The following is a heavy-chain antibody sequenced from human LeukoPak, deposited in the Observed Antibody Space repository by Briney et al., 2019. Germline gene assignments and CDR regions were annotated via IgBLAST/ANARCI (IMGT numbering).Heavy chain of an antibody. D-gene: IGHD6-13*01. CDR1: GYTFTSYG. CDR3: ARLTRAAAGISYYYYMDV. CDR2: ISAYNGNT. Sequence: GASVKVSCKASGYTFTSYGISWVRQAPGQGLEWMGWISAYNGNTNYAQKLQGRVTMTTDTSTSTAYMELRSLRSDDTAVYYCARLTRAAAGISYYYYMDVWGKGTTVTVSS. V-gene: IGHV1-18*01. J-gene: IGHJ6*03.